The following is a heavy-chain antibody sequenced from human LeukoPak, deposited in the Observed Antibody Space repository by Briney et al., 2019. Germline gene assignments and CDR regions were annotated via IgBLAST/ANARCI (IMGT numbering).Heavy chain of an antibody. D-gene: IGHD3-3*01. CDR2: IIPIFGTA. CDR3: ARYDFWSGSLPPHGAFDI. J-gene: IGHJ3*02. V-gene: IGHV1-69*01. Sequence: GASVKVSCKASGGTFSSYAISWVRQAPGQGLEWMGGIIPIFGTANYAQKFQGRVTITADESTSTAYMELSSLRSEDTAVYYCARYDFWSGSLPPHGAFDIWGLGTMVTVSS. CDR1: GGTFSSYA.